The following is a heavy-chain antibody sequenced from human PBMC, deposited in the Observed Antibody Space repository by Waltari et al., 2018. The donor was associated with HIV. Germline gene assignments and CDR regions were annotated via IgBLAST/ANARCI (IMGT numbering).Heavy chain of an antibody. J-gene: IGHJ6*02. Sequence: QVQLQESGPGLVKPSGTLSLTCAVSGGSISGNTWWTWVRQPPGRGLEWIGEIYHSGSTIYTPSLKSRVTISVDKSKNQFSLKLNSVTAADTAVYYCARYEWVATAMPYYNGLDVWGQGTTVTVSS. D-gene: IGHD2-2*01. V-gene: IGHV4-4*02. CDR1: GGSISGNTW. CDR3: ARYEWVATAMPYYNGLDV. CDR2: IYHSGST.